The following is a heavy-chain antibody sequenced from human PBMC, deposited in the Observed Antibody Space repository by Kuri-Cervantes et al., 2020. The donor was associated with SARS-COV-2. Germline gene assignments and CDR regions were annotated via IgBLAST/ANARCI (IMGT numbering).Heavy chain of an antibody. Sequence: GSLRLSCTVSGGSISSSSYYWSWIRQPPGKGLEWIGYIYYSGSTNYNPSLKSRVTISVDTSKNQFSLKLSSVTAADTAVYYCARFLGGDGAFDIWGQGTIVTVSS. D-gene: IGHD3-16*01. CDR1: GGSISSSSYY. CDR2: IYYSGST. V-gene: IGHV4-61*01. CDR3: ARFLGGDGAFDI. J-gene: IGHJ3*02.